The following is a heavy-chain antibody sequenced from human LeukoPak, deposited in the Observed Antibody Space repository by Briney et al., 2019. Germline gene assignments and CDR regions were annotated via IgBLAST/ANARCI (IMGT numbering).Heavy chain of an antibody. CDR3: AKAPNDYGDYVYYFDY. CDR2: ISGDGGST. Sequence: GGSLRLSCAASGFTFDDYTMHWVRQAPGKGLEWVSLISGDGGSTYYADSVKGRFTISRDNSKNSLYLQMNSLRTEDTALYYCAKAPNDYGDYVYYFDYWGQGTLVTVSS. CDR1: GFTFDDYT. V-gene: IGHV3-43*02. J-gene: IGHJ4*02. D-gene: IGHD4-17*01.